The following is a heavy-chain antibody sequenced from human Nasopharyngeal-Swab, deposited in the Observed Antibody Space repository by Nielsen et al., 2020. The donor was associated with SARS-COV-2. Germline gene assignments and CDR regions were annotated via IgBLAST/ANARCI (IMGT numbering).Heavy chain of an antibody. J-gene: IGHJ5*02. D-gene: IGHD2-8*01. Sequence: SVKVSCKASGYTFTSYAMHWVRQAPGQRLEWMGWIIPMFGTADYAQKFQGRVTITADRSTSTAYMEMNSLRSEDTAVYYCARAHPRSCTDGVCFRSQVYNWFDPWGQGTLVTVSS. CDR3: ARAHPRSCTDGVCFRSQVYNWFDP. CDR2: IIPMFGTA. CDR1: GYTFTSYA. V-gene: IGHV1-69*06.